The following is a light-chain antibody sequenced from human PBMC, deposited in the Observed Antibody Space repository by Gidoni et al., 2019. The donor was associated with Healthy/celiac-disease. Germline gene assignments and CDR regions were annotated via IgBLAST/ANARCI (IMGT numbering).Light chain of an antibody. Sequence: DIQMTQSPSTLSASVGDRVTITCRASQSISSWLAWYQQKPGKAPKLLIYKASSLESGVPSRFSGSGSGTGFTLTISSRQPDDFATYYCQQYNSYSRTFGQGTKVEIK. CDR3: QQYNSYSRT. J-gene: IGKJ1*01. CDR2: KAS. V-gene: IGKV1-5*03. CDR1: QSISSW.